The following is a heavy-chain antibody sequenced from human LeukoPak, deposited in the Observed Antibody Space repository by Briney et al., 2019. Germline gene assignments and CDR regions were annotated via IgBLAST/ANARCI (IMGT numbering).Heavy chain of an antibody. V-gene: IGHV1-18*04. CDR3: ARMYDYTHYYYYYMDV. Sequence: ASVKVSCKASGYTFTGYYMRWVRQAPGQGLEWMGGIIPIFGTANYAQKLQGRVTMTTDTSTSTAYMELRSLRSDDTAVYYCARMYDYTHYYYYYMDVWGKGTTVTVSS. J-gene: IGHJ6*03. D-gene: IGHD4-11*01. CDR2: IIPIFGTA. CDR1: GYTFTGYY.